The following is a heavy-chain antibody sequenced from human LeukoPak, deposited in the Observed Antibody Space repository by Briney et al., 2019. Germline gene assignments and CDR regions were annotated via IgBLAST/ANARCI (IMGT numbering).Heavy chain of an antibody. Sequence: GGSLRLSCAASGFTFSSDSMNWVRQAPGKGLEWVSSISSSSSYIYYADSVKGRFTISRDNAKNSLYLQMNSLRAEDTAVYYCARDRRAYYYDSSGYYSLDYWGQGTLVTVSS. V-gene: IGHV3-21*01. CDR2: ISSSSSYI. CDR3: ARDRRAYYYDSSGYYSLDY. CDR1: GFTFSSDS. J-gene: IGHJ4*02. D-gene: IGHD3-22*01.